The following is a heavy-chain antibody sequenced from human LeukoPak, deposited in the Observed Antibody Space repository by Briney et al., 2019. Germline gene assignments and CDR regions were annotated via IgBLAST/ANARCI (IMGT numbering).Heavy chain of an antibody. CDR2: IYTSGST. CDR3: ARHAHNWNDDGWFDP. V-gene: IGHV4-4*09. J-gene: IGHJ5*02. Sequence: SETLSLTCTVSGGSISSYYWSWIRQPPGKGLEWIGYIYTSGSTNYNPSLKSRVTISVDTSKNQFSLKLSSVTAADMAVYYCARHAHNWNDDGWFDPWGQGTLVTVSS. CDR1: GGSISSYY. D-gene: IGHD1-1*01.